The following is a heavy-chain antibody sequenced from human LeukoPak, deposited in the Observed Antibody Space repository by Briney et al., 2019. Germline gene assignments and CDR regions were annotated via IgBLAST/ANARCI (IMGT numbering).Heavy chain of an antibody. CDR1: GGSISSYY. V-gene: IGHV4-59*01. CDR3: ARYHCDRTACYNFDF. Sequence: PSETLSLTCTVSGGSISSYYWSWIRQPPGKGLEWIGYIYYSGSTNYNPSLKSRVTISVDTSKNQFSLKLSSLTAADTAVYYCARYHCDRTACYNFDFWGQGTLVTVSS. J-gene: IGHJ4*02. CDR2: IYYSGST. D-gene: IGHD2-2*01.